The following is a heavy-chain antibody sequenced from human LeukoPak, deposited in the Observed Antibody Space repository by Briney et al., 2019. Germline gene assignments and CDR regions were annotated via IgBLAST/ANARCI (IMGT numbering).Heavy chain of an antibody. D-gene: IGHD5-12*01. CDR3: AKGASGYDYIRFDP. CDR2: IRGSGGST. V-gene: IGHV3-23*01. J-gene: IGHJ5*02. Sequence: GGSLRLSCAASGFTFSSYAMSWDRHAPGTGLERVSAIRGSGGSTYYADSVKGRFTISRDNSKNTLYQQMNSLRAEDTAVYYCAKGASGYDYIRFDPWGQGTLVTVSS. CDR1: GFTFSSYA.